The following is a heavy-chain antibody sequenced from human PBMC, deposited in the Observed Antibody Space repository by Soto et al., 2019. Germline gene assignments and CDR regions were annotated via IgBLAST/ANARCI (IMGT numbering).Heavy chain of an antibody. Sequence: PGESLKISCKGSGYSFTSYWIGWVRQMPGKGLEWMGIIYPGDSDTRYSPSFQGQVTISADKSISTAYLQWSSLRSNDTAIYYCAMVDVYVTPSPQDVWGQGTTVTVSS. CDR1: GYSFTSYW. CDR2: IYPGDSDT. D-gene: IGHD3-16*01. CDR3: AMVDVYVTPSPQDV. V-gene: IGHV5-51*01. J-gene: IGHJ6*02.